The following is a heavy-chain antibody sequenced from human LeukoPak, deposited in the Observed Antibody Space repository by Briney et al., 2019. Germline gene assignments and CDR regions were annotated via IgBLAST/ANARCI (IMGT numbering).Heavy chain of an antibody. J-gene: IGHJ4*02. D-gene: IGHD5-12*01. V-gene: IGHV3-23*01. CDR3: AKRYSGYGSFDY. CDR2: ISASGGST. Sequence: GRSLRLSCEASGFTFSRSAMSWVRRAPGKGLEWVSVISASGGSTYYADSVKGRFTISRDNSKNPLYLQMNSVRAEDTALYYCAKRYSGYGSFDYWGQGTLVTVSS. CDR1: GFTFSRSA.